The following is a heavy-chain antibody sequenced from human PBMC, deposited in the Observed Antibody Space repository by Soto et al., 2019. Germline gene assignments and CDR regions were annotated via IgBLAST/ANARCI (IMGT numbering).Heavy chain of an antibody. CDR3: ATSGSSGWDFDY. V-gene: IGHV3-48*01. J-gene: IGHJ4*02. Sequence: EVQLVESGGGLIQPGGSLRLSCATSGFVFSSYSMTWARQAPGKGLEWVSYISGSRSRSGYSIYYADSVKGRFTISRDNAKNSLYLQMNSLRVEDTAVYYCATSGSSGWDFDYWGQGTLVTVSS. CDR2: ISGSRSRSGYSI. D-gene: IGHD6-19*01. CDR1: GFVFSSYS.